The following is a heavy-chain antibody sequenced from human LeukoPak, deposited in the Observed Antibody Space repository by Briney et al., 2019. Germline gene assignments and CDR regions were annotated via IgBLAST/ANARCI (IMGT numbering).Heavy chain of an antibody. D-gene: IGHD4-17*01. CDR2: IYYSGST. CDR3: AGYGDYSSTWFDP. J-gene: IGHJ5*02. Sequence: PSETLSLTCTVSGGSISSSSYYWGWIRQPPGKGLEWIGSIYYSGSTYYNPSLKSRVTISVDTSKNQFSLKLSSVTAADTAVYYCAGYGDYSSTWFDPWGQGTLVSVSS. CDR1: GGSISSSSYY. V-gene: IGHV4-39*07.